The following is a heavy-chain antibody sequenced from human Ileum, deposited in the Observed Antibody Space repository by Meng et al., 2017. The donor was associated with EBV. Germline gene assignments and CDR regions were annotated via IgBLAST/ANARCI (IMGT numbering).Heavy chain of an antibody. D-gene: IGHD1-26*01. J-gene: IGHJ4*02. CDR1: VGSLSSDYW. Sequence: LRESVPACVSPAVTLSLTCAIYVGSLSSDYWWSWLRQSPEKGLELIGEMYPTGPTYYNPSLKGRVSISIDKSKNQLSLKLNSVTAADTAVYYCVRGGTYYLSYWGQGSLVTVSS. CDR2: MYPTGPT. V-gene: IGHV4-4*02. CDR3: VRGGTYYLSY.